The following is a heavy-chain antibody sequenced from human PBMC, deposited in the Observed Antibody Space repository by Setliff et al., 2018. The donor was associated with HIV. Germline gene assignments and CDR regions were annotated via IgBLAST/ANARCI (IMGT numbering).Heavy chain of an antibody. CDR1: GYSISSGCY. J-gene: IGHJ4*02. CDR3: ARQPLYNDYDWRSYYFDY. Sequence: SETLSLTCAVSGYSISSGCYWGWIRQPPGKGLEWIGSMYHTGSTYYSPSLNSRFTTSVDTSKNQFSLKLRSVTAADTAVYYCARQPLYNDYDWRSYYFDYWGQGSLVTVSS. V-gene: IGHV4-38-2*01. D-gene: IGHD5-12*01. CDR2: MYHTGST.